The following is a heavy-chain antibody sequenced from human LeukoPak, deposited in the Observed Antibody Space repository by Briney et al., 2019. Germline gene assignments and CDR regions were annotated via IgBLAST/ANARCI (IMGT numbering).Heavy chain of an antibody. J-gene: IGHJ6*02. V-gene: IGHV4-34*01. CDR3: ARYPGRVETHRVGMDV. CDR2: INHSGST. Sequence: SETLSLTCAVYGGSFSGYYWSWIRQPPGKGLEWIGEINHSGSTNYNPSLKSRVTISVDTSKNQFSLKLSSVTAADTAVYYCARYPGRVETHRVGMDVWGQGTTVTVSS. D-gene: IGHD1-14*01. CDR1: GGSFSGYY.